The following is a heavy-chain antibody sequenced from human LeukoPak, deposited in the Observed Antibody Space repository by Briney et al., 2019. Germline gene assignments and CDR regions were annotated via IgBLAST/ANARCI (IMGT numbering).Heavy chain of an antibody. V-gene: IGHV3-30*01. J-gene: IGHJ4*02. CDR1: GFTFSSYA. CDR2: ISYDGSNK. CDR3: ASGTTSPY. Sequence: PGGSLRLSCAASGFTFSSYAMSWVRQAPGKGLEWVAVISYDGSNKYYADSVKGRFTISRDNSKNTLYLQMNSLRAEDTAVYYCASGTTSPYWGQGTLVTVSS. D-gene: IGHD1-1*01.